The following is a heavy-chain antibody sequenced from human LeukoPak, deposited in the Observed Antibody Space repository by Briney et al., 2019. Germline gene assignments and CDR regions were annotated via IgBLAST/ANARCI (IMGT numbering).Heavy chain of an antibody. D-gene: IGHD3-10*01. Sequence: GGSLRPSCAASGFTFSSYSMNWVRQAPGKGLGWVSGISPSGDITYYADSVKGRFTISRDNSKNTLYLEVISLTAEDTAVYYCAKDDAWLRFGEWSQGTLVTVSS. CDR2: ISPSGDIT. CDR1: GFTFSSYS. CDR3: AKDDAWLRFGE. J-gene: IGHJ4*02. V-gene: IGHV3-23*01.